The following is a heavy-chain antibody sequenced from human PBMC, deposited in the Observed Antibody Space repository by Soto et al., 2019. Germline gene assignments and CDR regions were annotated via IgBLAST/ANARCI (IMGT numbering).Heavy chain of an antibody. Sequence: GGSLRLSCAASGFTFSSFAMSWVLQAPWKGLEWVSAVSAGGDMTFYADSVKGRFTISRDNAKNSLYLQMNSLRAEDTAVYYCARYCSGGSCYSENFDYWGQGTLVTVSS. J-gene: IGHJ4*02. CDR1: GFTFSSFA. V-gene: IGHV3-23*01. CDR3: ARYCSGGSCYSENFDY. CDR2: VSAGGDMT. D-gene: IGHD2-15*01.